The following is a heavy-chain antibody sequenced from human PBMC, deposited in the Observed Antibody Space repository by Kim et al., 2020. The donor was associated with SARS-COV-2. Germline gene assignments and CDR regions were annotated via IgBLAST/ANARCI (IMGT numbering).Heavy chain of an antibody. J-gene: IGHJ3*02. CDR2: INHSGST. Sequence: SETLSLTCAVYGGSFSGYYWSWIRQPPGKGLEWIGEINHSGSTNYNPSLKSRVTISVDTSKNQFSLKLSSVTAADTAVYYCASVAYYYDSSGYYWDAFDIWGQGTMVTVSS. CDR1: GGSFSGYY. V-gene: IGHV4-34*01. CDR3: ASVAYYYDSSGYYWDAFDI. D-gene: IGHD3-22*01.